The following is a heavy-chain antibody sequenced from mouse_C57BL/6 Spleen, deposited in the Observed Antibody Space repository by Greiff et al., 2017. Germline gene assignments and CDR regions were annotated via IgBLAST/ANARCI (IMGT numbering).Heavy chain of an antibody. CDR1: GYAFSSSW. Sequence: LQESGPELVKPGASVKISCKASGYAFSSSWMNWVKQRPGKGLEWIGRIYPGDGDTTYNGKFKGKATLTADKSSSTAYMQLSSLTSEDSAVYFCAREGGVYWGQGTTLTVSS. V-gene: IGHV1-82*01. CDR3: AREGGVY. J-gene: IGHJ2*01. CDR2: IYPGDGDT.